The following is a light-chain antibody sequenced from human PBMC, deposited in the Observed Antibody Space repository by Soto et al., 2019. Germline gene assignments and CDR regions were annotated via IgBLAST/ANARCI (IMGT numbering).Light chain of an antibody. Sequence: EIVMTQSPATLSVSPGERATLSCRASQSVSSNLAWYQQKPGQAPRLLIYGASTRATGIPARFSGSGSATDFTLTISRLEPEDFAVYYCQQYGSSPTFGGGTKVDIK. CDR1: QSVSSN. CDR2: GAS. J-gene: IGKJ4*01. CDR3: QQYGSSPT. V-gene: IGKV3-15*01.